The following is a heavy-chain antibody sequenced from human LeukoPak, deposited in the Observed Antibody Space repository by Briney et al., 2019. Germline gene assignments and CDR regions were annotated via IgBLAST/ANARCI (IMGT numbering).Heavy chain of an antibody. Sequence: QPGGSLKLSCAASGFTFSGSAMHWVRQASGKGLEWVGRIISKANNYATTYGASVKGRFTISRDDSKNTAYLQMNSLKTEDTAVYYCTRRYYHDSSGYYNGDYWGQGTQVTVSS. CDR1: GFTFSGSA. CDR3: TRRYYHDSSGYYNGDY. D-gene: IGHD3-22*01. V-gene: IGHV3-73*01. CDR2: IISKANNYAT. J-gene: IGHJ4*02.